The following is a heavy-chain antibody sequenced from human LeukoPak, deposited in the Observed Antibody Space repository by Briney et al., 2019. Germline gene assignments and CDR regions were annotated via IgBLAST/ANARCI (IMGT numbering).Heavy chain of an antibody. J-gene: IGHJ4*02. V-gene: IGHV5-51*01. CDR2: IYPGDSDA. CDR1: GSIFTTYW. D-gene: IGHD1-26*01. CDR3: ARRRDLYSGSYYPFDY. Sequence: GAPLQISCKVSGSIFTTYWVGWVRQLPRKGLEWMGIIYPGDSDARYSPSFQGQVTISADKSISTASLQWSSLKASDTAMYYCARRRDLYSGSYYPFDYWGQGTLVTVSS.